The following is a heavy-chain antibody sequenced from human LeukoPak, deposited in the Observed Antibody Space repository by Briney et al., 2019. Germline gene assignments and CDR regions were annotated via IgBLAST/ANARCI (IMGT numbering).Heavy chain of an antibody. J-gene: IGHJ4*02. CDR2: INPNSGGT. CDR1: GYTFTGYY. Sequence: ASVKVSCKASGYTFTGYYMHWVRQTPGQGLEWMGWINPNSGGTNYAQKFQGRVTMTRDTSISTAYMELSRLRSDDTAVYYCARGPARGIAAHRVRFDYWGQGTLVTVSS. CDR3: ARGPARGIAAHRVRFDY. V-gene: IGHV1-2*02. D-gene: IGHD6-13*01.